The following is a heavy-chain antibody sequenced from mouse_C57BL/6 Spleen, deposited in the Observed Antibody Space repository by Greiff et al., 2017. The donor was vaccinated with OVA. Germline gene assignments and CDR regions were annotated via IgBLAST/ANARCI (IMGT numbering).Heavy chain of an antibody. CDR3: ARGGVYYGNYDAMDY. D-gene: IGHD2-1*01. Sequence: QVQLKQSGAELARPGASVKLSCKASGYTFTSYGISWVKQRTGQGLEWIGEIYPRSGNTYYNVKFKGKATLTADKSSSTAYMELRSLTSEDSAVYYCARGGVYYGNYDAMDYWGQGTSVTVSS. CDR1: GYTFTSYG. V-gene: IGHV1-81*01. J-gene: IGHJ4*01. CDR2: IYPRSGNT.